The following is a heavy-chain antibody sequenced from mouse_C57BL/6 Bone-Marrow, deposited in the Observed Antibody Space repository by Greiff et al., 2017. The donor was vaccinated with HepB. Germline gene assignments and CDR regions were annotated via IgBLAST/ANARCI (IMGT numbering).Heavy chain of an antibody. CDR1: GFSLTSYG. J-gene: IGHJ1*03. D-gene: IGHD2-4*01. CDR3: AGSPMITTGVWYFDV. Sequence: VMLVESGPGLVQPSQSLSITCTVSGFSLTSYGVHWVRQSPGKGLEWLGVIWSGGSTDYNAAFISRLSISKDNSKSQVFFKMNSLQADDTAIYYCAGSPMITTGVWYFDVWGTGTTVTVSS. V-gene: IGHV2-2*01. CDR2: IWSGGST.